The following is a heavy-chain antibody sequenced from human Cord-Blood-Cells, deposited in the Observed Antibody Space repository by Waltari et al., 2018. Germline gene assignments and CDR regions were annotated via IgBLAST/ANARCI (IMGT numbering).Heavy chain of an antibody. J-gene: IGHJ4*02. CDR1: GGSISSSSYY. Sequence: QLQLQESGPGLVKPSETLSLTCTVSGGSISSSSYYWGWIRQPPGKGLEWIGSIYYSGSPSYHPSLKSRVTISVDTSKNQFSLKLSSVTAADTAVYYCVHYDFTRGDYFDYWGQGTLVTVSS. V-gene: IGHV4-39*01. CDR3: VHYDFTRGDYFDY. D-gene: IGHD3-22*01. CDR2: IYYSGSP.